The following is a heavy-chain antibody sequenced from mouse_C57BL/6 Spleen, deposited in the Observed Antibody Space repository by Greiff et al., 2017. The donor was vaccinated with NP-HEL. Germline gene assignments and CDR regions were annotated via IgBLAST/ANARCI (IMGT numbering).Heavy chain of an antibody. CDR1: GFTFSSYG. V-gene: IGHV5-6*01. CDR3: ARQRGYWDY. Sequence: EVKLMESGGDLVKPGGSLKLSCAASGFTFSSYGMSWVRQTPDKRLEWVATISSGGSYTYYPDSVKGRFTISRDNGKNTLYLQMSSLKSEDTAMYYCARQRGYWDYWGQGTTLTVSS. CDR2: ISSGGSYT. J-gene: IGHJ2*01.